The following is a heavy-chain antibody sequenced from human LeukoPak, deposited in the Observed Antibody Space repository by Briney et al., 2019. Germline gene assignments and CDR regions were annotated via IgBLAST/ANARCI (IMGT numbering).Heavy chain of an antibody. CDR1: GFTFSSYS. Sequence: PGGSLRLSCAASGFTFSSYSMNWVRQAPGKGLEWVSSISSSSSYIYYADSVKGRFTISRDNAKNSLYLQMNSLRAEDTAVYYCAKDGYSSSWIDYWGQGTLVTVSS. CDR2: ISSSSSYI. D-gene: IGHD6-13*01. V-gene: IGHV3-21*01. J-gene: IGHJ4*02. CDR3: AKDGYSSSWIDY.